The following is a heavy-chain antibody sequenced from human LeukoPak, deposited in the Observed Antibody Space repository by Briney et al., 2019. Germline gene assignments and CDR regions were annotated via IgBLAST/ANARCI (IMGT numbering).Heavy chain of an antibody. CDR2: ISGSAKST. CDR1: GFTFSSYA. D-gene: IGHD3-3*01. V-gene: IGHV3-23*01. Sequence: GGSLRLSCAVSGFTFSSYAMSWVRQAPGKGLEWVSGISGSAKSTYYADSVKGRFTISRDNSKNTLYLQMNSLRAEDTAVYYCAKDGRSYDFWSGYYNDYWGQGTLVTVSS. J-gene: IGHJ4*02. CDR3: AKDGRSYDFWSGYYNDY.